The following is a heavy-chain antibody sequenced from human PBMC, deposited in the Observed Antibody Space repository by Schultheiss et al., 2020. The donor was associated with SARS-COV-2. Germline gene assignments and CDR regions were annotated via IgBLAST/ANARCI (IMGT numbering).Heavy chain of an antibody. D-gene: IGHD2-2*02. CDR1: GGSISSYY. Sequence: SETLSLTCTVSGGSISSYYWSWIRQPPGKGLEWIGEINHSGSTTYNPSLKSRVTISVDTSKNQFSLKLSSVTAADTAVYYCARRAIDIVVVPAAINFDYWGQGTLVTVS. CDR3: ARRAIDIVVVPAAINFDY. J-gene: IGHJ4*02. V-gene: IGHV4-34*01. CDR2: INHSGST.